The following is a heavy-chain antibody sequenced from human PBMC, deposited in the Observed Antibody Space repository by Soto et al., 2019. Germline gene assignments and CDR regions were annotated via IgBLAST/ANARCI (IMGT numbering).Heavy chain of an antibody. V-gene: IGHV3-7*03. CDR2: IKHDGSEK. Sequence: GGSLRLSCAASGFTFSDSWMDWVRQAPGKGPEWVANIKHDGSEKNYVDSVKGRFTISRDNAKNSLYLQMNSLRAEDTAVYYCAREGIAAAGTGSAFDIWGQGTMVTVSS. J-gene: IGHJ3*02. D-gene: IGHD6-13*01. CDR3: AREGIAAAGTGSAFDI. CDR1: GFTFSDSW.